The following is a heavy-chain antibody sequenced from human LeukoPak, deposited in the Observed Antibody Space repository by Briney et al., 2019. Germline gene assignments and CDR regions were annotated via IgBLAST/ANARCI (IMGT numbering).Heavy chain of an antibody. CDR1: GGTCSINT. D-gene: IGHD2-2*01. Sequence: VASVNLSFTSSGGTCSINTSSWVRQAPGQGLEWMGGIIPIFGTAKYSQKFQGRVTITADESTSTAYMELSRLRSEDTAVYYCARESNIVVVPAAIHYYYYGMDVWGQGTTVTVSS. CDR3: ARESNIVVVPAAIHYYYYGMDV. CDR2: IIPIFGTA. J-gene: IGHJ6*02. V-gene: IGHV1-69*13.